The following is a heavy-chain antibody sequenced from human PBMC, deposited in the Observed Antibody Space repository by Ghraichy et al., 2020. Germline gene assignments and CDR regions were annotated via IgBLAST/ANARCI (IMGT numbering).Heavy chain of an antibody. CDR1: RGSVSSSSYY. CDR2: IHYRGST. J-gene: IGHJ6*02. D-gene: IGHD3-10*01. CDR3: ARALNPLYYSGLGSPLMDV. V-gene: IGHV4-61*01. Sequence: SETLSLTCTVSRGSVSSSSYYWSWIRQPPGKGLEWIGYIHYRGSTNYNPSLKSRVTISLDTSRNQASLKLTSVTAADTAVYYCARALNPLYYSGLGSPLMDVWGQGTTVTVSS.